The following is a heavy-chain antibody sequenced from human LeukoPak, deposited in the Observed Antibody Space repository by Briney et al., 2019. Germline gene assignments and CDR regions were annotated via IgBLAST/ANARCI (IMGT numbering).Heavy chain of an antibody. J-gene: IGHJ1*01. Sequence: PGRSLRLSCAASGFIFSNYGMHWVRHAPPKGLEWVAVISHDGRTEFYADSVKGRFTISRDNSKNTLDLQMFSLRAEDTAVYYCAKEPTSYSSGWYFHHWGEGTLVTVSS. D-gene: IGHD6-25*01. CDR3: AKEPTSYSSGWYFHH. CDR2: ISHDGRTE. CDR1: GFIFSNYG. V-gene: IGHV3-30*18.